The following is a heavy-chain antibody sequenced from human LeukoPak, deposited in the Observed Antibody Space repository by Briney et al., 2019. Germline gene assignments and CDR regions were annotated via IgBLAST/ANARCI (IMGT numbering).Heavy chain of an antibody. CDR3: TTDRGRTELPLFGY. J-gene: IGHJ4*02. CDR1: GFTFSDYY. D-gene: IGHD1-26*01. CDR2: IKRKTDGGTT. Sequence: GGSLRLSCAAFGFTFSDYYMSWIRQAPGKGLEWVGRIKRKTDGGTTDYAAPVKGRFTISRDDSKNTLYLQMNSLKTEDTAVYYCTTDRGRTELPLFGYWGQGTLVTVSS. V-gene: IGHV3-15*01.